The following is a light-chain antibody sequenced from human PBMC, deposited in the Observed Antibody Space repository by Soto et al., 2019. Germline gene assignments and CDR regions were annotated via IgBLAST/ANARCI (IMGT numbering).Light chain of an antibody. CDR1: SSDVGSYNL. J-gene: IGLJ3*02. CDR3: CSYAGSSTWV. CDR2: EVN. Sequence: QSVLTQPASVSGSPGQSITISCTGTSSDVGSYNLVSWYQQHPGKAPKLIIYEVNKRPSGVSNRFSGSKSGNTASLTISGLQAEDEADYYCCSYAGSSTWVFGGGTKVTVL. V-gene: IGLV2-23*02.